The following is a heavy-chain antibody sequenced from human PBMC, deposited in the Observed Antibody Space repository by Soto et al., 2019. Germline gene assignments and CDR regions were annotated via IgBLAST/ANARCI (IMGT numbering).Heavy chain of an antibody. CDR1: GFAFSSYA. V-gene: IGHV3-23*01. CDR3: AKDRSWSEYFQH. CDR2: ISGSGGST. D-gene: IGHD3-10*01. J-gene: IGHJ1*01. Sequence: EVQLLESGGGLVQPGGSLRLSCAASGFAFSSYAMSWVRQAPGKGLEWVSAISGSGGSTYYADSVKGRFTISRDNSKNTLYLQMNSLRAEDTAVYYCAKDRSWSEYFQHWGQGTLVTVSS.